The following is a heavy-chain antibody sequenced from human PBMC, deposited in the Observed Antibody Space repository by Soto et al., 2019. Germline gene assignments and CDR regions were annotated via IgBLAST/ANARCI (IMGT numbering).Heavy chain of an antibody. CDR1: GFAFSSYW. J-gene: IGHJ4*02. V-gene: IGHV3-74*01. D-gene: IGHD1-26*01. Sequence: EVQLVESGGGLVQPGGSLRLSCAASGFAFSSYWMHWVRQAPGKGLVWVSRINSDGSSTSYADSVKGRFTVSRDNAKNTLYLQMYGLRGDDTAVYYCSREKMGATADYWGQGSLVTVSS. CDR2: INSDGSST. CDR3: SREKMGATADY.